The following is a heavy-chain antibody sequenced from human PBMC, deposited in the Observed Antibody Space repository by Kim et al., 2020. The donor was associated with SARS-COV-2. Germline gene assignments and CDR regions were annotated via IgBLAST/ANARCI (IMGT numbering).Heavy chain of an antibody. J-gene: IGHJ4*02. D-gene: IGHD2-21*01. CDR2: IWFDGSKE. CDR3: ARDQHGVFDY. CDR1: GFTFSHYG. Sequence: GGSLRLSCAASGFTFSHYGMHWVRQAPGKGLEWVAVIWFDGSKEYYGDSVKGRFTISRDNSKNTLYLQMNSLSAEDTTVYYCARDQHGVFDYWGQGTLVTVSS. V-gene: IGHV3-33*01.